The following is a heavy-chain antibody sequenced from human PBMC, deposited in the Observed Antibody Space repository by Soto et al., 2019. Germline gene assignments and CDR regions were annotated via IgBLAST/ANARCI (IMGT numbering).Heavy chain of an antibody. J-gene: IGHJ4*02. V-gene: IGHV1-18*01. CDR2: ISAYNGNT. CDR1: GYTFTSYG. Sequence: ASVKVSCKASGYTFTSYGISWVRQAPGQGLEWMGWISAYNGNTNYAQKLQGRVTMTTDTSTSTAYMELRSLRSDDTAVYYCARSPEYTIFGVGTDYWGQGTLVTVSS. CDR3: ARSPEYTIFGVGTDY. D-gene: IGHD3-3*01.